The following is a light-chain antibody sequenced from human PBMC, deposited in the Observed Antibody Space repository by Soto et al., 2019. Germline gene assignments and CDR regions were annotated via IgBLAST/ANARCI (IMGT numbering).Light chain of an antibody. J-gene: IGKJ1*01. CDR3: QQYGSSSWT. CDR1: QSVSSSY. Sequence: EIVLTQSPGTLSLSPGERATLSCRASQSVSSSYLAWYQQKPGQAPRLLIYGTSSRATAIPDRFSGSGSGKDFTLTISRLEPEDVAVYYCQQYGSSSWTFGQGTKVEIK. CDR2: GTS. V-gene: IGKV3-20*01.